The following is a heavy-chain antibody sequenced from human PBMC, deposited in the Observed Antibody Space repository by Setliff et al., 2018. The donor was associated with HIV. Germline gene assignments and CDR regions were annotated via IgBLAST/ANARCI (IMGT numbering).Heavy chain of an antibody. V-gene: IGHV3-7*01. D-gene: IGHD2-15*01. CDR3: AKDVCSGAYCYAYYYYGMDV. Sequence: GSLRLSCVASGFPFSNFWMSWVRQAPGKGLEWVANIKEDGSQKYYVDSVKGRFTISRDNSKNTLYLQMNSLRVEDTAVYYCAKDVCSGAYCYAYYYYGMDVWGQGTMVTVSS. CDR2: IKEDGSQK. J-gene: IGHJ6*02. CDR1: GFPFSNFW.